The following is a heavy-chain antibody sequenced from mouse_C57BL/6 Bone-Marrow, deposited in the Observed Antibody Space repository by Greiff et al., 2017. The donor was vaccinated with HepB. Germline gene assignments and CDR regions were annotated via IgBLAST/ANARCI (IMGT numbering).Heavy chain of an antibody. CDR3: ARLLGGGLLRLFAY. D-gene: IGHD1-1*01. V-gene: IGHV5-6*01. Sequence: EVQLVESGGDLVKPGGSLKLSCAASGFTFSSYGMSWVRQTPDKRLDWVATISSGGSYTYYPDSVKGRFTIARDNAKNTLYLQMISLKSEDTAMYYCARLLGGGLLRLFAYWGQGTLVTVSA. J-gene: IGHJ3*01. CDR2: ISSGGSYT. CDR1: GFTFSSYG.